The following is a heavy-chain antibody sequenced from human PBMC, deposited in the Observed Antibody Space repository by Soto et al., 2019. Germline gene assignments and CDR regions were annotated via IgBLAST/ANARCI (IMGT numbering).Heavy chain of an antibody. CDR3: ARGPDPDYGDYGHYFDY. D-gene: IGHD4-17*01. Sequence: QVQLVQSGAEVKKPGSSVKVSCKASGGTFSSYAISWVRQAPGQGLEWMGGNIPIFGTANYAQKFQGRVTITADESTSRAYMELSSLRSEDTAVYYCARGPDPDYGDYGHYFDYWGQGTLVTVSS. J-gene: IGHJ4*02. CDR2: NIPIFGTA. V-gene: IGHV1-69*01. CDR1: GGTFSSYA.